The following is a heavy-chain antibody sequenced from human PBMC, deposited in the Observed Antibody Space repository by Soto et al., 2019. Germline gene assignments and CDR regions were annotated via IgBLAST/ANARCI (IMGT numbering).Heavy chain of an antibody. J-gene: IGHJ5*02. V-gene: IGHV4-4*02. D-gene: IGHD1-20*01. CDR2: VYHSGST. CDR1: GASISSSTW. CDR3: ASSNNYNWFDP. Sequence: PSETLSLTCTVSGASISSSTWWSWVRQPPGRGLEWIGEVYHSGSTKCNPSLKSRVTMSVDKSKNQLTLNLSSVTAADTAVYFCASSNNYNWFDPWGQGTLVTVSS.